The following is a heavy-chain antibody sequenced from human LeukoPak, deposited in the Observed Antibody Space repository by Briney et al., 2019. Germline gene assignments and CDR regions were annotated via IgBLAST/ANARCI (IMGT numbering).Heavy chain of an antibody. V-gene: IGHV4-61*01. Sequence: SETLSLTCTVSGGSVSSGSYYWLWIRQPPGKGLEWIGYISFSGSTNYNPSLKSRVTMSVDTSKNQFSLKLSSVTAADTAVYYCAREYNSGWYFDYWGQGTLVTVSS. CDR2: ISFSGST. D-gene: IGHD6-19*01. CDR1: GGSVSSGSYY. J-gene: IGHJ4*02. CDR3: AREYNSGWYFDY.